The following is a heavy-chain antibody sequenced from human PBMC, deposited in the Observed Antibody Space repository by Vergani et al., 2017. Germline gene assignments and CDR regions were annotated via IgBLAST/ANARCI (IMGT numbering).Heavy chain of an antibody. CDR3: AREGSSGWYDAFDI. CDR1: GFTFSSYA. V-gene: IGHV3-30*01. J-gene: IGHJ3*02. CDR2: ISYDGSNK. D-gene: IGHD6-19*01. Sequence: QVQLVESGGGVVQPGRSLRLSCAASGFTFSSYAMHWVRQAPGKGLEWVAVISYDGSNKYYADSVKGRFTISRDNSKNTLYLQMNSLRAEDTAVYYCAREGSSGWYDAFDIWGQGTMVTVSS.